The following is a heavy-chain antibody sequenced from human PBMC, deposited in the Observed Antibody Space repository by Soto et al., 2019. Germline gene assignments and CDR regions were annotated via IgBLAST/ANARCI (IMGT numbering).Heavy chain of an antibody. Sequence: QVRLVQSGAEVKKPGSSAKVSCKASGDTFSSYSFNWVRQAPGEGVEWMGRIIPMLGVSSSAQKFQGRVTFTADKSTSPVYMELSSLRSEDTALYYCATDRRENWGIDYWGQGSLVTVSS. CDR3: ATDRRENWGIDY. V-gene: IGHV1-69*04. D-gene: IGHD7-27*01. CDR1: GDTFSSYS. CDR2: IIPMLGVS. J-gene: IGHJ4*02.